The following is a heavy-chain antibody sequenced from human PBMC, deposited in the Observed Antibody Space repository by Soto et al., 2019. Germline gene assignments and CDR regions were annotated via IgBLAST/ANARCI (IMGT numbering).Heavy chain of an antibody. CDR1: GFTFSRDS. D-gene: IGHD5-18*01. CDR3: ARDRGYSYGRGEFDH. J-gene: IGHJ4*02. V-gene: IGHV3-21*01. CDR2: ISSSSSYI. Sequence: EVQLVESGGGLVKPGGSLRLSCAASGFTFSRDSMNWVRQPPGKGLEWVSSISSSSSYIYYADSVKGRFTISRDNAKNSLYLQMNSLRAEDTAVYYCARDRGYSYGRGEFDHWGQGTLVTVSS.